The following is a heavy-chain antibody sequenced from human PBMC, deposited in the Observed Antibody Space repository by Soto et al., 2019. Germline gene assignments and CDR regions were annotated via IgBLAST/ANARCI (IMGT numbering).Heavy chain of an antibody. CDR1: GFTFSSYA. CDR2: ISGSGGST. V-gene: IGHV3-23*01. D-gene: IGHD6-19*01. J-gene: IGHJ6*03. CDR3: AKGGYSSGRDYYYYYMDV. Sequence: EVQLLESGGGLVQPGGSLRLSCAASGFTFSSYAMSWVRQAPGKGLEWVSAISGSGGSTYYADSVKGRFTISRDNSKNTLYLQMNSLRAEATAVYYCAKGGYSSGRDYYYYYMDVWGKGTTVTVSS.